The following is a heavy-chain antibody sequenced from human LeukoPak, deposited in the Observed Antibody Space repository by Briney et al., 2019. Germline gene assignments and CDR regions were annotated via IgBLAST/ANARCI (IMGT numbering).Heavy chain of an antibody. CDR1: GYTFTSYG. Sequence: VSVKVSCKASGYTFTSYGISWVRPAPGQGLEWMGWISAYNGNTNYAQKLQGRVTMTTDTSTSTAYMELRSLGSDDTAVYYCARVASVYYGSGWYRPDYWGQGTLVTVSS. CDR2: ISAYNGNT. D-gene: IGHD6-19*01. V-gene: IGHV1-18*01. J-gene: IGHJ4*02. CDR3: ARVASVYYGSGWYRPDY.